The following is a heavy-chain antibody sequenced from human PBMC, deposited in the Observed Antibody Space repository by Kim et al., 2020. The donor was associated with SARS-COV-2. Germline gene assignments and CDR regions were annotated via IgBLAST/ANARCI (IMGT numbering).Heavy chain of an antibody. CDR2: IFHSGVA. J-gene: IGHJ4*02. D-gene: IGHD3-10*01. CDR1: GGSMRTSY. Sequence: SETLSLTCSVSGGSMRTSYWSWIRQPPGKGLEWIAYIFHSGVAKYSPSLRSRATISIDTSKSQFSLTLRSVTAADTAIYYCARHLNVSGTFLNLDSWGQG. CDR3: ARHLNVSGTFLNLDS. V-gene: IGHV4-59*08.